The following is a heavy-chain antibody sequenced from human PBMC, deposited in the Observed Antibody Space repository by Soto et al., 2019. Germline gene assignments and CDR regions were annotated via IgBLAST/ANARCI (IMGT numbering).Heavy chain of an antibody. J-gene: IGHJ5*02. V-gene: IGHV5-51*01. CDR1: GYSFTSYW. CDR3: ARALRYCSSTSCYVGWFDP. CDR2: IYPGDSDT. D-gene: IGHD2-2*01. Sequence: GESLRISCKGSGYSFTSYWIGWVRQMPGKGLEWMGIIYPGDSDTRYSPSFQGQVTISADKSISTAYLQWSSLKASDTAMYYCARALRYCSSTSCYVGWFDPWGQGTLVTVSS.